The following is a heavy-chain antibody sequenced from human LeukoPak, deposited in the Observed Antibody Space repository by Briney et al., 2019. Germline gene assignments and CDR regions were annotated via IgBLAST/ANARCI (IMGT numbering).Heavy chain of an antibody. D-gene: IGHD6-19*01. J-gene: IGHJ5*02. Sequence: PSETLSLTCSVSGYSITSGYYWGWIRQPPGKGLEWIGTIYHSGSTYYNPSLKSRVTISVDTSKNQFSLKLSSVTAADTAVYYCARDMMDGSGWYGDNWFDPWGQGTLVTVSS. CDR2: IYHSGST. V-gene: IGHV4-38-2*02. CDR3: ARDMMDGSGWYGDNWFDP. CDR1: GYSITSGYY.